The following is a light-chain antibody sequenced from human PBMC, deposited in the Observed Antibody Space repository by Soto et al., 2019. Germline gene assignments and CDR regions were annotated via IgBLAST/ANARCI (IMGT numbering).Light chain of an antibody. CDR3: SSYAGSNHLL. Sequence: QSVLTQPPSASGSPGQSVTISCTGTSSDVGGYNYVSWYQQYPGKAPKLMIYEVSKRPSGVPDRFSGSKSGNTASLTVSGLQAEDEADYYCSSYAGSNHLLFGGGTTVTVL. CDR1: SSDVGGYNY. CDR2: EVS. J-gene: IGLJ2*01. V-gene: IGLV2-8*01.